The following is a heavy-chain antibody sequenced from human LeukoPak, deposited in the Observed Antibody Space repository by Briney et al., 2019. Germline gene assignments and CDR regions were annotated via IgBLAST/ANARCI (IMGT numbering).Heavy chain of an antibody. V-gene: IGHV4-59*01. Sequence: SGTLSLTCTVSGGSISSYYWSWIRQPPGKGLEWIGYIYYSGSTNYNPSLKSRVTISVDTSKNQFSLKLSSVTAADTAVYYCARGDSGSYSDAFDIWGQGTMVTVSS. CDR1: GGSISSYY. D-gene: IGHD1-26*01. CDR2: IYYSGST. CDR3: ARGDSGSYSDAFDI. J-gene: IGHJ3*02.